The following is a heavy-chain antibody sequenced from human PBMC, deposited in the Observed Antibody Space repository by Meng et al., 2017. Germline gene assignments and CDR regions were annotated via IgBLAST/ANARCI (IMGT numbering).Heavy chain of an antibody. D-gene: IGHD1-26*01. Sequence: ETLSLTCAASGFTFSSYAMSWVRQAPGKGLEWVSAISGSGGSTYYADSVEGRFTISRDNSKNTLYLQMNSLRAEDTAVYYCAKYMGGSYYFDYWGQGTLVTVSS. CDR1: GFTFSSYA. CDR3: AKYMGGSYYFDY. V-gene: IGHV3-23*01. J-gene: IGHJ4*02. CDR2: ISGSGGST.